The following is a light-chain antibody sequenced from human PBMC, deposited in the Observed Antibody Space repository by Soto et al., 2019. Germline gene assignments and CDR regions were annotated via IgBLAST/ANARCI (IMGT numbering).Light chain of an antibody. CDR3: QQSYSTPPWT. CDR1: QSVSSTY. V-gene: IGKV3-20*01. Sequence: EIVLTQSPGTLSLSPGERATLSCRASQSVSSTYLIWYQQKPGQAPRLLIYGASSRATGIPARFSGSGSGTDFTLTISSLQPEDFATYYCQQSYSTPPWTFGQGNKVDIK. J-gene: IGKJ1*01. CDR2: GAS.